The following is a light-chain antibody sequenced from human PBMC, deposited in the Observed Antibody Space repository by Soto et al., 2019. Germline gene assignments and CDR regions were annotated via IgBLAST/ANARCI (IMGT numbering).Light chain of an antibody. V-gene: IGLV2-8*01. Sequence: QSVLTQPASVSGSPGQSITISCTGTNSDVGGQNFVSWYQQDPGKAPKLMIYDVNKRPSGVPDRFSGSKSGNTASLTVSGLQAEDEANYYCSSYAGTNVIFGGGTKLTVL. CDR2: DVN. CDR1: NSDVGGQNF. CDR3: SSYAGTNVI. J-gene: IGLJ2*01.